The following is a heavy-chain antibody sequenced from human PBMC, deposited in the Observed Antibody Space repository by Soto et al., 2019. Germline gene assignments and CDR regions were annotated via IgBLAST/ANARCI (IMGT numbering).Heavy chain of an antibody. V-gene: IGHV3-21*01. J-gene: IGHJ4*02. CDR1: GFTFSSYS. CDR3: ARDSILSGYDLGKPDFDY. D-gene: IGHD5-12*01. Sequence: GGSLRLSCAASGFTFSSYSMNWVRQAPGKGLEWVSSISSSSSYIYYADSVKGRFTISRDNAKNSLYLQMNSLRAEDTAVYYWARDSILSGYDLGKPDFDYWGQGTLVTVSS. CDR2: ISSSSSYI.